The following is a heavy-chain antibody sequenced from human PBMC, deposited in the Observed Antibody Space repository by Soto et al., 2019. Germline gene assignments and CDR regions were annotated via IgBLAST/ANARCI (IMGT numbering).Heavy chain of an antibody. V-gene: IGHV3-30*03. Sequence: YDGSNKNYLASVEGRFTISRDNSKNTLYLQMNALRPEDTAVYYCARDSYYHSSIGYYVFDYWGQGTLVTVSS. D-gene: IGHD3-22*01. CDR3: ARDSYYHSSIGYYVFDY. J-gene: IGHJ4*02. CDR2: YDGSNK.